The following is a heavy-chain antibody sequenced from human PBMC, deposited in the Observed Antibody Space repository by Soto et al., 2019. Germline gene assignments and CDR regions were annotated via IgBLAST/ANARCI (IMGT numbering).Heavy chain of an antibody. CDR3: ARVNYSSSWYGDYFDY. J-gene: IGHJ4*02. Sequence: GGSLRLSCVASGFTFDDYGMSWVRQAPGKGLEWVSGINWNGGSTGYADSVKGRFTISRDNAKNSLYLQMNSLRAEDTALYYCARVNYSSSWYGDYFDYWGQGTLVTVSS. V-gene: IGHV3-20*04. CDR1: GFTFDDYG. D-gene: IGHD6-13*01. CDR2: INWNGGST.